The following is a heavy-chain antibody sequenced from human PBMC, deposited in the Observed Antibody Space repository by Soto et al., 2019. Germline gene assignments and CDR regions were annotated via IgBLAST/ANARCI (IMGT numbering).Heavy chain of an antibody. Sequence: GGSLRLSCAASGFTFSSYGMHWVRQAPGKGLEWVAVISYDGSNKYYADSVKGRFTISRDNSKNTLYLQMNSLRAEDTAVYYCAKDGRAYYDFWSGYYYWGQGTLVTVSS. CDR3: AKDGRAYYDFWSGYYY. V-gene: IGHV3-30*18. J-gene: IGHJ4*02. CDR2: ISYDGSNK. CDR1: GFTFSSYG. D-gene: IGHD3-3*01.